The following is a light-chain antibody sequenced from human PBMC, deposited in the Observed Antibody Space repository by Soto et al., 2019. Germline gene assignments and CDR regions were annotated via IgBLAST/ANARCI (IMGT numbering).Light chain of an antibody. CDR2: EVT. Sequence: QSVLTQPPSASGSPGQSVTISCTGTTSDIGAYNYVSWYQQRPGKAPKLIIYEVTRRPSGVPDRIFGSKYDTTASLTVSGLQAEDEAVYFCSSYTNINTRACVFGTGTKLTVL. CDR3: SSYTNINTRACV. J-gene: IGLJ1*01. V-gene: IGLV2-8*01. CDR1: TSDIGAYNY.